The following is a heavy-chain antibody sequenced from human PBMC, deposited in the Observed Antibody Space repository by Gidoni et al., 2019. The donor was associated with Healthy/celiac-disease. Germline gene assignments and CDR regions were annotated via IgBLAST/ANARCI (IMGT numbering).Heavy chain of an antibody. CDR3: AKERGCSGGSCYIYYYYGMDV. Sequence: QVQLVESGGGVVQPGRSLRLSCAASGFPFSSYGMHWGRQAPGKGLEWVAVISYDGSNKYYADSVKGRFTISRDNSKNTLYLQMNSLRAEDTAVYYCAKERGCSGGSCYIYYYYGMDVWGQGTTVTVSS. CDR2: ISYDGSNK. D-gene: IGHD2-15*01. V-gene: IGHV3-30*18. CDR1: GFPFSSYG. J-gene: IGHJ6*02.